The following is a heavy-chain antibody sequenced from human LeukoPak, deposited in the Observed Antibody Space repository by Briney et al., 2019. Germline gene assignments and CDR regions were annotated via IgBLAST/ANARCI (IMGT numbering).Heavy chain of an antibody. D-gene: IGHD6-13*01. Sequence: SETLSLTCTVSGGSISSYYWSWIRQPPGKGLEWIGYIYYSGNTNYNPSLKSRVTISVDTSKNQFSLKLSSVTAADTAVYYCAKVGSSWPHYYFDSWGRGTLVTVSS. CDR2: IYYSGNT. CDR1: GGSISSYY. V-gene: IGHV4-59*01. J-gene: IGHJ4*02. CDR3: AKVGSSWPHYYFDS.